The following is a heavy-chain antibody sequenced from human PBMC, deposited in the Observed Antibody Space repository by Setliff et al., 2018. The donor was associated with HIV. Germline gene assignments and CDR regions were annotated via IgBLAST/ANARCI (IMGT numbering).Heavy chain of an antibody. CDR1: GGTFSSYA. CDR3: AREPRGSSSWHHNDAFDI. CDR2: IIPILGIA. D-gene: IGHD6-13*01. J-gene: IGHJ3*02. Sequence: ASVKVSCKASGGTFSSYAISWVRQAPGQGLEWMGGIIPILGIANYAQKFQGRVTITADKSTSTAYMELSSLRSEDTAVYHCAREPRGSSSWHHNDAFDIWGQGTMVTVSS. V-gene: IGHV1-69*10.